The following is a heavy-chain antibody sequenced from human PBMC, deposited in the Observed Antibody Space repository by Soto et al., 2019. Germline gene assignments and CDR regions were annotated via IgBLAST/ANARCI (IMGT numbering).Heavy chain of an antibody. D-gene: IGHD6-13*01. CDR2: IIPIFGTA. Sequence: SVTVSCKASGVPFSSYAISWVRQSPGQGLEWMGGIIPIFGTANYAQKFQGRVTITADESTSTAYMELSSLRSEDTAVYYCARDRGNSSSWAPNDAFDIWGQGTMVTVSS. CDR1: GVPFSSYA. CDR3: ARDRGNSSSWAPNDAFDI. J-gene: IGHJ3*02. V-gene: IGHV1-69*13.